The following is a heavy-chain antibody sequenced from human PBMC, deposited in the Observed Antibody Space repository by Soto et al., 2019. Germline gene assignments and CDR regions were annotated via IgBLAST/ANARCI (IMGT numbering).Heavy chain of an antibody. CDR1: GGTFSSYA. V-gene: IGHV1-69*13. J-gene: IGHJ6*02. CDR2: IIPIFGTA. D-gene: IGHD3-10*01. CDR3: AVWFGEPRPYYYYGMDV. Sequence: ASVKVSCKASGGTFSSYAISWVRQAPGQGLEWMGGIIPIFGTANYAQKFQGRVTITADESTSTAYMELSSLRSEDTAVYYCAVWFGEPRPYYYYGMDVWGQGTTVTVSS.